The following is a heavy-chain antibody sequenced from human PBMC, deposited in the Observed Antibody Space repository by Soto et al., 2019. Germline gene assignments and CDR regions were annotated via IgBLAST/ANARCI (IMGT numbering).Heavy chain of an antibody. Sequence: EVQLLESGGGLVQPGGSLTLSCAASGFTFTTYAMTWVRQAPGKGLEWVSALSPSGGSTSYADSVKGRVTISRDNSKNTLYLQMNTLRPEDTAVYYCARGWYYFDYWGQGTLVTVSS. D-gene: IGHD6-19*01. CDR3: ARGWYYFDY. J-gene: IGHJ4*02. V-gene: IGHV3-23*01. CDR2: LSPSGGST. CDR1: GFTFTTYA.